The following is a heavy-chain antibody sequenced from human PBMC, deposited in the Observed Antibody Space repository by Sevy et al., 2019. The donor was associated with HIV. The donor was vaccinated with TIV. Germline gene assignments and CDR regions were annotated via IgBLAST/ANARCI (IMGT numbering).Heavy chain of an antibody. CDR2: IRSKAYGETS. CDR1: GFTFSDYA. V-gene: IGHV3-49*03. CDR3: ARGGDYGDDDFAS. J-gene: IGHJ4*02. D-gene: IGHD4-17*01. Sequence: GGSLRLSCKASGFTFSDYAMNWFRQAPGKGLEWIGFIRSKAYGETSEYAASVKGSFTISRDDSKNIAYLQLNRLKTEDTAVYYCARGGDYGDDDFASWGQGTLVTVSS.